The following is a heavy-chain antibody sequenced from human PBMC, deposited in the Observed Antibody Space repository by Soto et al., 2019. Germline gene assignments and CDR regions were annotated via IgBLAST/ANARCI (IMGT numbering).Heavy chain of an antibody. CDR2: MNPNSGNT. CDR1: GYTFTSYD. V-gene: IGHV1-8*01. D-gene: IGHD6-19*01. J-gene: IGHJ3*02. CDR3: ARDYVLDPAVAGPTTAFDI. Sequence: ASVKVSCKTSGYTFTSYDINWVRQPTGQGLEWMGWMNPNSGNTGYAQKFQGRVTMTRNTSISTAYMELSSLRSEDTAVYYCARDYVLDPAVAGPTTAFDIWGQGTMVTVSS.